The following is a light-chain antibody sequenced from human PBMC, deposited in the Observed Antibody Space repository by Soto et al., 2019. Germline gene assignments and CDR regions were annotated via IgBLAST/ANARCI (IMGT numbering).Light chain of an antibody. CDR2: GAS. CDR3: QQYGSSSWT. V-gene: IGKV3-20*01. CDR1: QSVSSSY. Sequence: EIVLTQSPGTLSLSPGERATLSCRASQSVSSSYLAWYQQKPGQAPRLLIYGASSRATGIPDRFSGSGSGTDFTLTISRLEPEDFAVYSCQQYGSSSWTFGQGTKVDI. J-gene: IGKJ1*01.